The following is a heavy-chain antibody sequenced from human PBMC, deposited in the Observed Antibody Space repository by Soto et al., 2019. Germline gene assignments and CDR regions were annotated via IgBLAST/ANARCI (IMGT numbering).Heavy chain of an antibody. CDR1: GGTINTYF. Sequence: SETLSLTCTVSGGTINTYFWNWIRQPPGKGLQWIGHIDYTGHTIYNPSLESRVSMSLDTSNNQFSLRLSSVTAADTAVYYCTTDGFTYYYDSSGYYPGYWGQGTLVTVSS. CDR3: TTDGFTYYYDSSGYYPGY. J-gene: IGHJ4*02. D-gene: IGHD3-22*01. CDR2: IDYTGHT. V-gene: IGHV4-59*12.